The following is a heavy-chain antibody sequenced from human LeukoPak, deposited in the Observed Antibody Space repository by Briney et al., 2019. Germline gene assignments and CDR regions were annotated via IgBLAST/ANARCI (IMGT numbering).Heavy chain of an antibody. J-gene: IGHJ6*02. Sequence: PGGSLRLSCAASGFTFSDYTMDWVRQAPGKGLEWVSSISGSGDSIYYADPVKGRFTISRDSSKNTLYLQMNSLRAEDTAVYYCAKGDFYGDYPYGMDVWGQGTTVTVSS. CDR2: ISGSGDSI. D-gene: IGHD3-3*01. CDR3: AKGDFYGDYPYGMDV. CDR1: GFTFSDYT. V-gene: IGHV3-23*01.